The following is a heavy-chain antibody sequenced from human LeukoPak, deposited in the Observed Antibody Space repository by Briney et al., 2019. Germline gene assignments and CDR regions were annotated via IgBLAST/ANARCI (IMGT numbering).Heavy chain of an antibody. CDR1: GGSFSGYY. J-gene: IGHJ3*02. V-gene: IGHV4-34*01. D-gene: IGHD6-19*01. Sequence: SETLSLTCAVYGGSFSGYYWSWIRQPPGKGLEWIGEINHSGSTNYNPSLKSRVTISVDTSKNQFSLKLSSVTAADTAVYYCAREAVAGTVNDAFDIRGQGTMVTVSS. CDR3: AREAVAGTVNDAFDI. CDR2: INHSGST.